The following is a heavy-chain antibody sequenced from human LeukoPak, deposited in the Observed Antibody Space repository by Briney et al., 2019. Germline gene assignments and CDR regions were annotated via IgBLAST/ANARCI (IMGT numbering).Heavy chain of an antibody. CDR3: ARHRSSGYPFDY. CDR1: GGSISGYY. CDR2: IYYSGST. V-gene: IGHV4-59*08. J-gene: IGHJ4*02. Sequence: SGTLSLTCTVSGGSISGYYWSWIRQPPGKGLEWIGYIYYSGSTNYNPSLKSRVTISVDTSKNQFSLKLSSVTAADTAVYYCARHRSSGYPFDYWGQGTLVTVSS. D-gene: IGHD3-22*01.